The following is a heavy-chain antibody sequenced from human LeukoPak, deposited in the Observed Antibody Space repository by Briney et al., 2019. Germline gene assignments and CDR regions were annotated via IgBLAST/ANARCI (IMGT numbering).Heavy chain of an antibody. J-gene: IGHJ6*02. Sequence: GRSLSPSCAAAAFIFSSYSMQWVRHPAGKGRGWVAFISYDGSNKYYADSVAGRFTISRDPSKTTLYLQMNSLRAEDTAVYYCARDMIFKLRYFDWPSPLYGMDGWGQGTTVTVSS. CDR1: AFIFSSYS. CDR2: ISYDGSNK. CDR3: ARDMIFKLRYFDWPSPLYGMDG. D-gene: IGHD3-9*01. V-gene: IGHV3-30-3*01.